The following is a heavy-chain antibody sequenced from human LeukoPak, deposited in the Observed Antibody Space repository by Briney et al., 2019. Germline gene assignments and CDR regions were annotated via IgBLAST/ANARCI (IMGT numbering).Heavy chain of an antibody. Sequence: SETLSLTCAVYGGSFGGYYWSWIRQPPGKGLEWIGEINHSGSTNYNPSLKSRVTISVDTSKNQFSLKLSSVTAADTAVYYCARAEWYWLDYWGQGTLVTVSS. CDR1: GGSFGGYY. D-gene: IGHD3-3*01. J-gene: IGHJ4*02. V-gene: IGHV4-34*01. CDR3: ARAEWYWLDY. CDR2: INHSGST.